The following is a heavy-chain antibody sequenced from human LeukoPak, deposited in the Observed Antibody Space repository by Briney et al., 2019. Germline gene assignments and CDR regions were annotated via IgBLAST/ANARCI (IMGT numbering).Heavy chain of an antibody. CDR2: IKSKTDGGTT. D-gene: IGHD3-22*01. Sequence: PGGSLRLSCAASGFTFSSYSMNWVRQAPGKGLEWVGRIKSKTDGGTTDYAAPVKGRFTISRDDSKNTLYLQMNSLKTEDTAVYYCTTESYYDSSKYWGQGTLVTVSS. CDR1: GFTFSSYS. CDR3: TTESYYDSSKY. V-gene: IGHV3-15*07. J-gene: IGHJ4*02.